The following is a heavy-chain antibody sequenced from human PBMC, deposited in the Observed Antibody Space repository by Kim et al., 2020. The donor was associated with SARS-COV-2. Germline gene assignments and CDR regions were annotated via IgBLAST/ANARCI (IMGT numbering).Heavy chain of an antibody. CDR1: GYTFTGYY. V-gene: IGHV1-2*06. CDR2: INPSSGGT. Sequence: ASVKVSCKTSGYTFTGYYIHWVRQAPGQGLEWMGRINPSSGGTNYPQEFQGRLTMTRDTSISTAYMELSSLRSDDTAVYYCASGSTIFGLFTSYYYDYWGQGTLVTVSS. J-gene: IGHJ4*02. D-gene: IGHD3-3*01. CDR3: ASGSTIFGLFTSYYYDY.